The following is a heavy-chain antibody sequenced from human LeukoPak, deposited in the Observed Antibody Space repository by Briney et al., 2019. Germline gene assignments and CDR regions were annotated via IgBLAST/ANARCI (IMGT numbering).Heavy chain of an antibody. CDR2: ISYDGSYK. CDR3: AREEYYTDSSGYYPVYYFDY. V-gene: IGHV3-30*04. Sequence: GGSLRLSCAASGFSFSSYALHWVRQAPGKGLEWVALISYDGSYKYYADSVKGRFTISRDNSKNTLYLQMNSQRAEDTAVYYCAREEYYTDSSGYYPVYYFDYWGQGTLVTVSS. D-gene: IGHD3-22*01. J-gene: IGHJ4*02. CDR1: GFSFSSYA.